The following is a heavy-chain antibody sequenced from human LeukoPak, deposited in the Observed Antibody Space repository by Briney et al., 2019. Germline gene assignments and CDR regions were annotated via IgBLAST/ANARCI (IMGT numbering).Heavy chain of an antibody. V-gene: IGHV3-30-3*01. CDR2: ISYDGSNK. J-gene: IGHJ4*02. CDR3: AKDRRDSGSYSYYFDY. CDR1: GFTFSSYA. Sequence: PGGSLRLSCAASGFTFSSYAMHWVRQAPGKGLEWVAVISYDGSNKYYADSVKGRFTISRDNSKNTLYLQMNSLRAEDTALYYCAKDRRDSGSYSYYFDYWGQGTLVTVSS. D-gene: IGHD1-26*01.